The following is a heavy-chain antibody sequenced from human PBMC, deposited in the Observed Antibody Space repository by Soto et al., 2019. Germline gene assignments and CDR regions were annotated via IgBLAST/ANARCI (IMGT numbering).Heavy chain of an antibody. CDR3: ARDKQSTVTKSYYYHYYYGMDV. V-gene: IGHV4-30-4*01. CDR2: IYDSGSS. J-gene: IGHJ6*02. CDR1: GASISSGDYF. D-gene: IGHD4-17*01. Sequence: SETLSLTCTVSGASISSGDYFWSWIRQSPGKGLQWIGYIYDSGSSYYNPSLKSRVTMSVDRSKNQFSLKLSSVTAADTAVYYCARDKQSTVTKSYYYHYYYGMDVWGQGTTVTVSS.